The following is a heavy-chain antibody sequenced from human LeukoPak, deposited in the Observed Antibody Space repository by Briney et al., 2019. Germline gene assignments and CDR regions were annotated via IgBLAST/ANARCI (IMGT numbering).Heavy chain of an antibody. CDR2: IYYSGST. D-gene: IGHD3-10*01. CDR1: GGSISSSSYY. CDR3: AREGFGEPPGWFDP. V-gene: IGHV4-39*07. J-gene: IGHJ5*02. Sequence: SETLSLTCTVSGGSISSSSYYWGWIRQPPGKGLEWIGSIYYSGSTYYNPSLKSRVTISVDTSKNRFSLKLSSVTAADTAVYYCAREGFGEPPGWFDPWGQGTLVTVSS.